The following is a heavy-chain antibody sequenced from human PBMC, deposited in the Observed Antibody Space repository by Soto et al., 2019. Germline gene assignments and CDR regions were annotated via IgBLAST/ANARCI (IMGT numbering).Heavy chain of an antibody. V-gene: IGHV1-8*01. Sequence: QVQLVQSGAEVKKPGASLKVSCKASGYTFTSYDINWVRQATGQGLEWMGWMNPNSGNTGYAQKLQGRGTMTRNTSISTAYMELGSLRSADTVVYYCARGHPSMVRGASDYWGQGTLVTVSS. CDR2: MNPNSGNT. J-gene: IGHJ4*02. CDR1: GYTFTSYD. D-gene: IGHD3-10*01. CDR3: ARGHPSMVRGASDY.